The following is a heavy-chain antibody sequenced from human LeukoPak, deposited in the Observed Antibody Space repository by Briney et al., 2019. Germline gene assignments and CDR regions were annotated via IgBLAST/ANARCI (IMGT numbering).Heavy chain of an antibody. D-gene: IGHD2-15*01. J-gene: IGHJ3*02. CDR3: AKDVYCGGGSCYGDAFDI. Sequence: PGGSLRLSCAASGFTFSTYSMSWVRQAPGKGLEWVSAISGSGGSTYYADSVKGRFTISRDNSKNTLYLQMNSLRAEDTAVYYCAKDVYCGGGSCYGDAFDIWGQGTMVTVSS. V-gene: IGHV3-23*01. CDR2: ISGSGGST. CDR1: GFTFSTYS.